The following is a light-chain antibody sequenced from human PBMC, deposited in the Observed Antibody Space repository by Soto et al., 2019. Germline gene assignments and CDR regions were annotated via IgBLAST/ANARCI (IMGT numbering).Light chain of an antibody. CDR1: SSNIGSNT. V-gene: IGLV1-44*01. CDR2: SNN. J-gene: IGLJ1*01. CDR3: AAWDDSLSYV. Sequence: QSVLTQPPSASGTPGQRATISCAGSSSNIGSNTVSWYQQLPGTAPKLLIYSNNQRPSGVPDRFSGSKSGTSASLAISGLQSEDEADYYCAAWDDSLSYVLGKGTKVTVL.